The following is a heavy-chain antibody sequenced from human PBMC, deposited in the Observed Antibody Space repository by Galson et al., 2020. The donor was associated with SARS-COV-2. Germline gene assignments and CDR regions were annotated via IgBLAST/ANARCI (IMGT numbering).Heavy chain of an antibody. J-gene: IGHJ6*02. CDR1: GGSFSGYY. CDR2: INHSGST. V-gene: IGHV4-34*01. Sequence: ETSETLSLTCAVYGGSFSGYYWSWIRQPPGKGLEWIGEINHSGSTNYNPSLKSRVTISVDTSKNQFSLKLSSVTAADTAVYYCARGRVWNYRLGYYYYSGMDVWGQGTTVTVSS. CDR3: ARGRVWNYRLGYYYYSGMDV. D-gene: IGHD1-7*01.